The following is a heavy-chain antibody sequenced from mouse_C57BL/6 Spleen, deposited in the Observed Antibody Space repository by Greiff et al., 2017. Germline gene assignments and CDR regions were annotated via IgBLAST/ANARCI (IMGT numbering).Heavy chain of an antibody. CDR3: AREYWYFDV. V-gene: IGHV7-3*01. Sequence: VQLKQSGGGLVQPGGSLSLSCAASGFTFTDYYMSWVRQPPGKALEWLGFIRNKANGYTTEYSASVKGRFTISRDNSQSILYLQMNALRAEDSATYYCAREYWYFDVWGTGTTVTVSS. CDR1: GFTFTDYY. J-gene: IGHJ1*03. CDR2: IRNKANGYTT.